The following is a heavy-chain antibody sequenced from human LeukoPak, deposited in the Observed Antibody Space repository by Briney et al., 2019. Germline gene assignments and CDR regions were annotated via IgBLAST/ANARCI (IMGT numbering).Heavy chain of an antibody. Sequence: PGRSLRLFCAASGFTFNNYGMHWVRQAPGKGLEWVAVISYDGSNKYYADSVKGRFTISRDNSKNTLYLQMNSLRAEDTAVYYCAKDYCSSSSCYGEYWGQGTLVTVSS. CDR2: ISYDGSNK. CDR1: GFTFNNYG. CDR3: AKDYCSSSSCYGEY. D-gene: IGHD2-2*01. V-gene: IGHV3-30*18. J-gene: IGHJ4*02.